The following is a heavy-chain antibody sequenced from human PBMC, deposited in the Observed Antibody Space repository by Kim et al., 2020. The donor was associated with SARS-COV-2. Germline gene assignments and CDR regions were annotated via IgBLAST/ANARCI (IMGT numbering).Heavy chain of an antibody. D-gene: IGHD5-18*01. J-gene: IGHJ4*02. CDR1: TFTFSSDT. Sequence: GGSLRLSCAASTFTFSSDTMNWFRQAPGKGLEWVSVMTRSGGRIYYAESVKGRFTISRDNAKNSLYLQMSSLRAEDTAVYYCVRDGYAYWGQGPLVTVSS. CDR2: MTRSGGRI. V-gene: IGHV3-21*01. CDR3: VRDGYAY.